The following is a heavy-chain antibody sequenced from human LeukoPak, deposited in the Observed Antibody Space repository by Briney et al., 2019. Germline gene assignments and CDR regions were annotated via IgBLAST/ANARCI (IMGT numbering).Heavy chain of an antibody. CDR1: GYTFISYD. CDR3: TRVPRELSGK. Sequence: SVKVSCKASGYTFISYDINWVRQATGQGLEWMGWMKPDSGNTGYAQKFQGRVTMTRNTSTNTAYMELSSLTSEDTAVYYCTRVPRELSGKWGQGTLITVSS. J-gene: IGHJ4*02. CDR2: MKPDSGNT. V-gene: IGHV1-8*01. D-gene: IGHD3-10*01.